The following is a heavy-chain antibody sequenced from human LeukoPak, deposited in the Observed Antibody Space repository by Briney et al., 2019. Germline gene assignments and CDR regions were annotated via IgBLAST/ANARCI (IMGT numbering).Heavy chain of an antibody. V-gene: IGHV3-74*01. CDR1: GFTFSSYW. CDR2: INSDGSST. J-gene: IGHJ3*02. CDR3: AIYGSGSYEAFDI. Sequence: GGSLRLSCAASGFTFSSYWMHWVRQAPGKGLVWVSRINSDGSSTNYADSVKGRFTISRDNAKNTLYLQMNSLRAEDTAVYYCAIYGSGSYEAFDIWGQGTMVTVSS. D-gene: IGHD1-26*01.